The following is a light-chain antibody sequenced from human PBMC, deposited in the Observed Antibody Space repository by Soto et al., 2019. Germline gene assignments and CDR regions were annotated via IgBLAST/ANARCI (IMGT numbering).Light chain of an antibody. Sequence: QSVLTQPPSASGTPGQRVTISCSGSSSNIGSNTVSWYRQLPGTAPKLLIYSNNQRPSGVPDRFSGSKSGTSASLAISGLPSEDEADYYCAAWDDSLNGVFFGGGTKLTVL. CDR2: SNN. J-gene: IGLJ2*01. V-gene: IGLV1-44*01. CDR3: AAWDDSLNGVF. CDR1: SSNIGSNT.